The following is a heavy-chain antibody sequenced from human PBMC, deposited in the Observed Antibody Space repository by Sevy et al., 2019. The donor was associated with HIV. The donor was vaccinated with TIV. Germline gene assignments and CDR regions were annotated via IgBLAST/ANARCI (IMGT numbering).Heavy chain of an antibody. CDR2: IRLDGNDK. V-gene: IGHV3-30*02. CDR1: GFSFSNYG. J-gene: IGHJ4*02. CDR3: ARDPGYSGYDWGALTYYFDY. D-gene: IGHD5-12*01. Sequence: GGSLRLSCEAFGFSFSNYGRHWVRQAPGKGPEWVSSIRLDGNDKQYADSVKGRFTISRDNSKNTLNLQMNSLRAEDTAVYYCARDPGYSGYDWGALTYYFDYWGQGTLVTVSS.